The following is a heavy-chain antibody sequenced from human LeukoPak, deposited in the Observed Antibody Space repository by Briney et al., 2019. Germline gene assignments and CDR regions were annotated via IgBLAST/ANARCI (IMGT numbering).Heavy chain of an antibody. CDR1: GFTFSSYA. D-gene: IGHD6-13*01. V-gene: IGHV3-23*01. Sequence: GGSLRLSCAASGFTFSSYAMSWVRQAPGKGLEWVSAISGSGGSTYYADSVKGRFTISRDNSKNTLYLQMNSLRAEDTAVYYCAKDFSVLIAAAGTVDYWDQGTLVTVSS. CDR3: AKDFSVLIAAAGTVDY. CDR2: ISGSGGST. J-gene: IGHJ4*02.